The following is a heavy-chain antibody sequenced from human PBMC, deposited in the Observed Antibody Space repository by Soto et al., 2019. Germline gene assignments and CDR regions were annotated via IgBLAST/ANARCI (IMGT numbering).Heavy chain of an antibody. CDR3: AKIYDCVWGSPLDAFEI. D-gene: IGHD3-16*01. V-gene: IGHV3-23*01. J-gene: IGHJ3*02. Sequence: GGCLRLSCAACGFPFRSYALSWVRQAPGKGLEWVSAISGSGGSTYYADSVKCWFTISRDNSKKTLYLQMNCLRAEDTAVYYCAKIYDCVWGSPLDAFEIWGQGTMVTVSS. CDR1: GFPFRSYA. CDR2: ISGSGGST.